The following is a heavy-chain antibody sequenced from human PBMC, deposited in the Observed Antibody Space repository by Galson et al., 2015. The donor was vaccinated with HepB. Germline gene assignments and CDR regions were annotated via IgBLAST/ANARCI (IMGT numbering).Heavy chain of an antibody. CDR3: TLLQEHL. J-gene: IGHJ6*01. V-gene: IGHV3-23*01. CDR2: ITGPGGGT. CDR1: GSTFSRYA. Sequence: SLRLSCAASGSTFSRYAMNWVRQAPGRGLEWISSITGPGGGTYSADSVKGRFTISGDNSRNTLFLHIDSLHQGPIGLPPGTLLQEHLWG.